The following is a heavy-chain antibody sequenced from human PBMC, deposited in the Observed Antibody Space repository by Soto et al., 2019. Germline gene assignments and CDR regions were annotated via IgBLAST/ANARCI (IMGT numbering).Heavy chain of an antibody. Sequence: QVQLVQSGAEVKKPGSSVKVSCKASGGTFSSYAISWVRQAPGQGLEWLGGIIPSFGTANYAQKFQGRVTITAHESTSTAYMELSSLRSEDTAVYYCARHVPAAGYYYGMDVWGQGTTVTVSS. CDR2: IIPSFGTA. J-gene: IGHJ6*02. CDR1: GGTFSSYA. D-gene: IGHD2-2*01. CDR3: ARHVPAAGYYYGMDV. V-gene: IGHV1-69*12.